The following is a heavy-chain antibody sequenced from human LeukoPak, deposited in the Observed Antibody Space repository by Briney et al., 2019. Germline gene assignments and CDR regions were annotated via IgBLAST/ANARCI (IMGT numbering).Heavy chain of an antibody. Sequence: SETLSLTCAVYGGPFSGYYWSWIRQPPGKGLEWIGEINHSGSTNYNPSLKSRVTISVDTSKNQFSLKLSSVTAADTAVYYCARPTGIYYCYGMDVWGQGTTVTVSS. CDR3: ARPTGIYYCYGMDV. D-gene: IGHD1-1*01. V-gene: IGHV4-34*01. CDR2: INHSGST. J-gene: IGHJ6*02. CDR1: GGPFSGYY.